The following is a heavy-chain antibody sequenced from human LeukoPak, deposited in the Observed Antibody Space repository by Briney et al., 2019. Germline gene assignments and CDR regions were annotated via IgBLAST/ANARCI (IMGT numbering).Heavy chain of an antibody. CDR3: VKDRYVDY. D-gene: IGHD3-16*01. V-gene: IGHV3-64D*09. Sequence: PGGSLRLSCSVSGFSFSSYAMHWVRQAPGKGLEYVSSISSNGDCTYYADSVKGRFTISRDNSKNTLFLQMSSLRAEDTAVYYCVKDRYVDYWGQGTLVTVSS. CDR2: ISSNGDCT. CDR1: GFSFSSYA. J-gene: IGHJ4*02.